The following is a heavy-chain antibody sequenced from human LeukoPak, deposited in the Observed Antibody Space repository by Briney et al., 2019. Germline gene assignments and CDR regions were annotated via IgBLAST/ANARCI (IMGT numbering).Heavy chain of an antibody. V-gene: IGHV1-18*01. Sequence: GASVKVSCKASGYTFTSYGISWVRQAPGQGLEWMGWISAYNGNTNYAQKLQGRVTMTTDTSTSTAYMELRSLRSDDTAVYYCASHNSSSWYKNAFDIWGQGTMVTVSS. CDR3: ASHNSSSWYKNAFDI. J-gene: IGHJ3*02. CDR2: ISAYNGNT. CDR1: GYTFTSYG. D-gene: IGHD6-13*01.